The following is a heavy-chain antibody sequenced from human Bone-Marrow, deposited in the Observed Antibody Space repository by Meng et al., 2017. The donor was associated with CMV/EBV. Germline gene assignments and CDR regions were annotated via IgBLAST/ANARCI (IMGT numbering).Heavy chain of an antibody. CDR3: ARARVYRDTIFGVVIIGETYYYGMDV. J-gene: IGHJ6*02. CDR2: IKQDGGEK. V-gene: IGHV3-7*01. D-gene: IGHD3-3*01. Sequence: GESLKISCAASGFTSSNYWMSWVRQAPGKGLEWVANIKQDGGEKYYVDSVKGRFTISRDNAKNSLYLQMNSLRAEDTAVYYCARARVYRDTIFGVVIIGETYYYGMDVWGQGTTVTVSS. CDR1: GFTSSNYW.